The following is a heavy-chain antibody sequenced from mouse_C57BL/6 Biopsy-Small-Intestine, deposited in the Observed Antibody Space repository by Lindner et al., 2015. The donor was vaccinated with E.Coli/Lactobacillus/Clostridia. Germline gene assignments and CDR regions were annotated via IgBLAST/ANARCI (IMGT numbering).Heavy chain of an antibody. CDR3: ARYVPHNAFDI. Sequence: VKVSCKASGNIFTSYDINWARQVAGQGLEWMGYMNPNGDTGYAQKFQGRVTMTRDTSITTDYLELSSLRSDDTAVYYCARYVPHNAFDIWGQGTMVTVSS. J-gene: IGHJ3*01. CDR1: GNIFTSYD. CDR2: MNPNGDT. V-gene: IGHV1S14*01.